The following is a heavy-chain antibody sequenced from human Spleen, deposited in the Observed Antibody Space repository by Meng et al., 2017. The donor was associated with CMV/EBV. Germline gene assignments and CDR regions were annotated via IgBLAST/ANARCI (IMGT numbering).Heavy chain of an antibody. CDR3: ARGSSPLVAARPLDY. Sequence: SGGTFSSYAISWVRQAPGQGLEWMGGIFPIFGTANYAQKFQGRVTITTDESTSTAYMELSSLRSEDTAVYYCARGSSPLVAARPLDYWGQGTLVTVSS. CDR2: IFPIFGTA. D-gene: IGHD6-6*01. CDR1: GGTFSSYA. J-gene: IGHJ4*02. V-gene: IGHV1-69*05.